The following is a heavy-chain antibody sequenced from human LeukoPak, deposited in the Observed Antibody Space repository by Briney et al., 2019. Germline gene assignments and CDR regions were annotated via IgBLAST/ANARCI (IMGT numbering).Heavy chain of an antibody. V-gene: IGHV4-31*03. D-gene: IGHD2-15*01. CDR1: GGSISSGGYY. CDR2: IYYSGST. J-gene: IGHJ4*02. Sequence: SETLSLTCTVSGGSISSGGYYWSWIRQHPGKGLEWIGYIYYSGSTYYNPSLKSRVTISVDTSKNQLSLKLSSVTAADTAVYYCAREVAGTGYFDYWGQGTLVTVSS. CDR3: AREVAGTGYFDY.